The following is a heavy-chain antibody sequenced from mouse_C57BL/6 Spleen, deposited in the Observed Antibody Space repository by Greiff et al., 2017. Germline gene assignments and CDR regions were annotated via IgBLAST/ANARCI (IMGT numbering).Heavy chain of an antibody. D-gene: IGHD3-2*02. CDR1: GYAFTNYL. CDR2: INPGSGGT. Sequence: VKVVESGAELVRPGTSVKVSCKASGYAFTNYLIEWVKQRPGQGLEWIGVINPGSGGTNYNEKFKGKATLTADKSSSTAYMQLSSLTSEDSAVYFCARRGQLRLLYAMDYWGQGTSVTVSS. J-gene: IGHJ4*01. V-gene: IGHV1-54*01. CDR3: ARRGQLRLLYAMDY.